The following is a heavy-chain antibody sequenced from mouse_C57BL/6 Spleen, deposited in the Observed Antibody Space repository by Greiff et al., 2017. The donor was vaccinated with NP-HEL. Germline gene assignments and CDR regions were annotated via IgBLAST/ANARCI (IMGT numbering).Heavy chain of an antibody. D-gene: IGHD1-1*01. CDR2: IDPNSGGT. J-gene: IGHJ1*03. V-gene: IGHV1-72*01. CDR1: GYTFTSYW. Sequence: QVQLKQPGAELVKPGASVKLSCKASGYTFTSYWMHWVKQRPGRGLEWIGRIDPNSGGTKYNEKFKSKATLTVDKPSSTSYMPLSSLTSEDSAVYYCVYYGSSYGDWYFDVWGTGTTVTVSS. CDR3: VYYGSSYGDWYFDV.